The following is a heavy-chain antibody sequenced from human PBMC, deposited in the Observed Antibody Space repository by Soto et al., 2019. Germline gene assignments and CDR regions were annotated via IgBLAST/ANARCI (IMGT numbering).Heavy chain of an antibody. CDR1: GFTFSTYW. Sequence: PGGSLRLSFAATGFTFSTYWMHWVRQAPGKGLVWVSRINSDGSSTNYADSVKGRFTISRDNAKNTLFLQINSLRAEDTAVYYCARGGGTYGSYYYAMDVWGQGTTVTVSS. D-gene: IGHD3-10*01. CDR3: ARGGGTYGSYYYAMDV. J-gene: IGHJ6*02. CDR2: INSDGSST. V-gene: IGHV3-74*01.